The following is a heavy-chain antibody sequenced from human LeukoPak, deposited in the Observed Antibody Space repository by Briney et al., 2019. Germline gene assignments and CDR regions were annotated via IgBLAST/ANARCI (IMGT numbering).Heavy chain of an antibody. V-gene: IGHV3-7*03. Sequence: GGSLRLPCVASGLTFSNYWMSWVRQAPGKGLEWVANIKEDGSEKYYVDSVKGRFTISRDNAKNSLYLQMNSLRAEDTAVYYCAREKYDYVWGSYRYWGQGTLVTVSS. CDR1: GLTFSNYW. J-gene: IGHJ4*02. D-gene: IGHD3-16*01. CDR3: AREKYDYVWGSYRY. CDR2: IKEDGSEK.